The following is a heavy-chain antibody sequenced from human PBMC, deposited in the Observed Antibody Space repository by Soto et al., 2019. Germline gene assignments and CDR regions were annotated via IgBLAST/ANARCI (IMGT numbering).Heavy chain of an antibody. CDR2: IGTAGDT. Sequence: GGSLRLSCEASGFTFSGLDMHWVRQPTGKGLEWVSSIGTAGDTYYAVSVKGRFTISRDNAKNSLSLQMNSLRAGDMAVYFCAKSQEIGTHFFDSWGQGTQVTAPQ. CDR1: GFTFSGLD. D-gene: IGHD6-13*01. J-gene: IGHJ4*02. CDR3: AKSQEIGTHFFDS. V-gene: IGHV3-13*01.